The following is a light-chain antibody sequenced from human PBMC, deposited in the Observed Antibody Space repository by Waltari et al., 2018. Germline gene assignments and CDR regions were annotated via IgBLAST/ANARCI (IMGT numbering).Light chain of an antibody. CDR1: SGHTSNI. CDR2: VNSDGSQ. V-gene: IGLV4-69*01. J-gene: IGLJ3*02. Sequence: QLVLTQSPSASASLGASVRLTCTLDSGHTSNIIAWHQQQPEKGPRYLMKVNSDGSQSKGDGIPDRFSGSGSGAERYLTISNVQSEDEADYYCQTGGHGTWVFGGGTKLTVL. CDR3: QTGGHGTWV.